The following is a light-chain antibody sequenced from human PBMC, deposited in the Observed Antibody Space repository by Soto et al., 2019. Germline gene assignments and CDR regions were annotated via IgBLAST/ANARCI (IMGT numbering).Light chain of an antibody. J-gene: IGKJ5*01. CDR2: DAS. Sequence: DIVLTQSPATLSLSPGERATLSCRASQSVSSYLAWYQQKPGQAPRLLIYDASNRATGIPARFSGSGSGTDFTLTISSLEPEDFAVYYCQQRSNFGQGTRLDIK. CDR3: QQRSN. CDR1: QSVSSY. V-gene: IGKV3-11*01.